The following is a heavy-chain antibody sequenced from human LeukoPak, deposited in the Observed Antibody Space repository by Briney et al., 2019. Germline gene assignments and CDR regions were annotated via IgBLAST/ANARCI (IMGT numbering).Heavy chain of an antibody. CDR2: IYPRDGST. CDR3: ARDQEAFDY. Sequence: ASVKVSCKASGYSFTSNYIHWVRQAPGQGLEWTGMIYPRDGSTSYAQKFQGRVTVTRDTSTSTVHMELSGLRSEDTAVYYCARDQEAFDYWGQGTLVTVSS. CDR1: GYSFTSNY. J-gene: IGHJ4*02. V-gene: IGHV1-46*01.